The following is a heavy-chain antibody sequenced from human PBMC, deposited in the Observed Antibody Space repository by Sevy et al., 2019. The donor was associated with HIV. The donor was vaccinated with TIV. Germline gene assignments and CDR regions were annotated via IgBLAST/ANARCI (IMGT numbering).Heavy chain of an antibody. V-gene: IGHV1-2*02. CDR3: ARATDYYDSSGYYYVNWFDP. CDR1: GYTFTGYH. J-gene: IGHJ5*02. CDR2: INPNSGGT. D-gene: IGHD3-22*01. Sequence: ASVKVSCKASGYTFTGYHMHWVRQAPGQGLEWMGWINPNSGGTNYAQKFQGRVTMTRETSISTAYMEMSRLRSDDTAVYYGARATDYYDSSGYYYVNWFDPWGQGTLVTVSS.